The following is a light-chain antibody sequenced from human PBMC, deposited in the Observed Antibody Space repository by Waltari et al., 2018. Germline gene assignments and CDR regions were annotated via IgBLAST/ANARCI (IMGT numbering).Light chain of an antibody. J-gene: IGKJ1*01. V-gene: IGKV1-39*01. CDR3: QQSYNTPRT. CDR2: GAS. CDR1: QSITTY. Sequence: DIQMTQSPSSLSASVGDRVTISCRASQSITTYLNWYQQNPGKAPKLLIFGASRLQGGVPSSFSGSGSGTDFTLTISSLQPDDFATYYCQQSYNTPRTFGQGTKVEI.